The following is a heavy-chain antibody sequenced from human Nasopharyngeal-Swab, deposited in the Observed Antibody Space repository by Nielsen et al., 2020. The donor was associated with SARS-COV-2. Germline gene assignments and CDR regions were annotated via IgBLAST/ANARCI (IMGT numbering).Heavy chain of an antibody. D-gene: IGHD2-21*02. J-gene: IGHJ5*02. CDR1: GFTFSSYA. CDR2: ISNNAVST. V-gene: IGHV3-64D*06. Sequence: GESLKISCSASGFTFSSYAMHWVRQPPGKGPEYLSAISNNAVSTSYADSVKGRFTISRDNSKNTLYLQMSGLGDEDTAIYYCVTVGDTGWFDRWGQGTLVTVSS. CDR3: VTVGDTGWFDR.